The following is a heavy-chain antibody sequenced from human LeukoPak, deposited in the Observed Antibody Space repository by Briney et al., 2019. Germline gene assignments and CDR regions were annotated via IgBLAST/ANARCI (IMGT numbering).Heavy chain of an antibody. Sequence: GGSLRLSCAASGFTFSDAWMSWVRQAPGKGLEWVGRIKSKNDGETTDYAAPVKGRFTISRDDSKNTLYLQMSSLKSEDTAVNYCAHLWFGEYNWGQGTLVTVSS. CDR3: AHLWFGEYN. CDR1: GFTFSDAW. V-gene: IGHV3-15*01. CDR2: IKSKNDGETT. D-gene: IGHD3-10*01. J-gene: IGHJ4*02.